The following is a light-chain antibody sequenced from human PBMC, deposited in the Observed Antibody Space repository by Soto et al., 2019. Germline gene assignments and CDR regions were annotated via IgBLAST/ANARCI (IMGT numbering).Light chain of an antibody. V-gene: IGKV3-20*01. CDR2: GAS. CDR3: QQYGSSSGT. J-gene: IGKJ1*01. CDR1: QSLSSY. Sequence: EIVLTQSPGTLSLSPGERATLSCRASQSLSSYLAWYQQKPGLAPRLLIYGASSRATGVPDRFSGSGSATDFTLTISRLEPEDFAVYYCQQYGSSSGTFGQGTKVDI.